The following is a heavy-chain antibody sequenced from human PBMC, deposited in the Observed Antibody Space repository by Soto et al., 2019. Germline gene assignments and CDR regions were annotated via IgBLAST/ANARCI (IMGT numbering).Heavy chain of an antibody. D-gene: IGHD5-18*01. CDR2: IYRGDSDI. Sequence: LGESLKVSCKGSGYSFTSYWIAWVRQMPGKGLEWMGIIYRGDSDIRYSPSFQGQVTISTDKSISTAYLQWNSLKASDPAMSYWATVVHSYVSFDFWGQGTLVIACS. V-gene: IGHV5-51*01. CDR1: GYSFTSYW. CDR3: ATVVHSYVSFDF. J-gene: IGHJ4*02.